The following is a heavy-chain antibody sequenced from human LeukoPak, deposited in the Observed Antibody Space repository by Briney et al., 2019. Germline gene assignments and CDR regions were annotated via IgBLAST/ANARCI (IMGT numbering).Heavy chain of an antibody. V-gene: IGHV3-48*01. J-gene: IGHJ4*02. CDR1: GFAFSRYG. Sequence: GGSLRLSCAASGFAFSRYGFNWVRQAPGKGLEWVSYINSGSDIIYYADSVKGRFTMSRDNAKNTLYLQMNSLRAEDTAVYYCARGPSGYHNTGGQGTLVTVSS. D-gene: IGHD5-12*01. CDR3: ARGPSGYHNT. CDR2: INSGSDII.